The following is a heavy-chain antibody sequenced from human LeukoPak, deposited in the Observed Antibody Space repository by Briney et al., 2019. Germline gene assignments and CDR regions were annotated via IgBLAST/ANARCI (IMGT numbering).Heavy chain of an antibody. D-gene: IGHD1-1*01. CDR2: INPDNGKT. Sequence: ASVKVSCMASGYYFNSYYIHWVRPAPAQGLTWMGWINPDNGKTKYEPRFQGRVTMTCDTSINTAYVDLTGLRSDDTAVYYCARNEPAVSVVDAFDVWGQGTVVTVSS. V-gene: IGHV1-2*02. CDR3: ARNEPAVSVVDAFDV. CDR1: GYYFNSYY. J-gene: IGHJ3*01.